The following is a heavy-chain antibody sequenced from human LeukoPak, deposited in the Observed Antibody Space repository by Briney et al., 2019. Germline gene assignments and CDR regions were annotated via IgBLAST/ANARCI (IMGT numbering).Heavy chain of an antibody. J-gene: IGHJ6*02. CDR3: ARGRIVVVPAAIRYYYYYGMDV. D-gene: IGHD2-2*02. V-gene: IGHV6-1*01. CDR1: GDSVSSNSAA. Sequence: SQTLSLTCAISGDSVSSNSAAWHWIRQSPSRGLEWLGRTYYRSKWYNDYAVSVKSRITINPDTSKNQFSLQLNSVTPEDTAVYYCARGRIVVVPAAIRYYYYYGMDVWGQGTTVTVSS. CDR2: TYYRSKWYN.